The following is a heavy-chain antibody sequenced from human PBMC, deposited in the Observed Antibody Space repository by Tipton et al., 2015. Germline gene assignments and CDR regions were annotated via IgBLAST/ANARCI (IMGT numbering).Heavy chain of an antibody. Sequence: SLRLSCAASGFTFGDYYMTWIRQAPGKGLEWISYISITGSSIYYTDSVKGRFTISRDNAKNSLYLQMNRLTAEDTAVYYCARSELGDFDSWGQGTLVSVSS. J-gene: IGHJ4*02. CDR1: GFTFGDYY. CDR2: ISITGSSI. V-gene: IGHV3-11*01. CDR3: ARSELGDFDS. D-gene: IGHD7-27*01.